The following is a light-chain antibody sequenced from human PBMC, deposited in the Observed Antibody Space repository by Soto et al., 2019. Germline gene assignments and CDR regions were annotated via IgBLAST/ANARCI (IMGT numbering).Light chain of an antibody. J-gene: IGKJ2*01. CDR1: QSINTY. CDR3: QQSYGTPMYT. V-gene: IGKV1-39*01. Sequence: DIQMTQSPSSLSASVGDRVTNTCRASQSINTYLNWYQQKPGKAPNLLIYAASNLQSGVPSRFSGSGSGTDFTLTISSLQTEDIATYYCQQSYGTPMYTFGQGTKLEIK. CDR2: AAS.